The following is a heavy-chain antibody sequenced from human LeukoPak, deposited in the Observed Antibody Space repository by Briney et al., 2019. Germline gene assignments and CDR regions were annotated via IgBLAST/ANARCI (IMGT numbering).Heavy chain of an antibody. V-gene: IGHV3-30*18. CDR2: ISYDGSNK. J-gene: IGHJ4*02. CDR1: GFTFSSYG. Sequence: GGSLRLSCAASGFTFSSYGMHWVRQAPGKGLEWVAVISYDGSNKYYADSVKGRFTISRDNSKNTLYLQMNSLRAEDTAVYYCAKDLMGPYDSSGYYFHYWGQGTLVTVSS. CDR3: AKDLMGPYDSSGYYFHY. D-gene: IGHD3-22*01.